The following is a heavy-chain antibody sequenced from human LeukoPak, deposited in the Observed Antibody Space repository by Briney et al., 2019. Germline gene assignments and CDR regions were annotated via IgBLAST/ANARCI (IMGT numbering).Heavy chain of an antibody. J-gene: IGHJ3*02. Sequence: SETLSLTCTVSDGSISSYYWSWTRQPPGKGLEWIAYFYYSGSIKYNPSLKSRVTIAVDTYKHQFSLKLSCVAAADTAVYYCARPYSSTWYGAFHIWGQGTKVTVSS. CDR2: FYYSGSI. CDR1: DGSISSYY. D-gene: IGHD2-2*01. CDR3: ARPYSSTWYGAFHI. V-gene: IGHV4-59*08.